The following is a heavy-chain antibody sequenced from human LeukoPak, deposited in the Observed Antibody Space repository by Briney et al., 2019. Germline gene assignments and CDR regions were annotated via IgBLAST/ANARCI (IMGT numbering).Heavy chain of an antibody. V-gene: IGHV4-61*02. CDR2: IYPSGDS. D-gene: IGHD3-22*01. CDR3: ARGYDRNGYQSRGFDY. Sequence: PSQTLSLTCTVSGGSISSGSFYWSWIRQTAGKGLEWIGRIYPSGDSQYSPSFRSRATISLDPRNQFSLKLSSVTAADTAVYFCARGYDRNGYQSRGFDYWGQGALVNVSS. J-gene: IGHJ4*02. CDR1: GGSISSGSFY.